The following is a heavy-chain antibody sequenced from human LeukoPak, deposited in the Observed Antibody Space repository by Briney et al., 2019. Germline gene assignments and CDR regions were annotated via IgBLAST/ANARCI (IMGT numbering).Heavy chain of an antibody. D-gene: IGHD6-19*01. CDR2: INHSGST. V-gene: IGHV4-34*01. CDR1: GGSFSGYY. J-gene: IGHJ4*02. Sequence: PSETLSLTCAVYGGSFSGYYWSWIRQPPGKGLEWIGEINHSGSTNYNPSLKSRVTISVDTSKNQFSLKLSSVTAADTAVYYCARGAYSSGWYSATNHFDYRGQGTLVTVSS. CDR3: ARGAYSSGWYSATNHFDY.